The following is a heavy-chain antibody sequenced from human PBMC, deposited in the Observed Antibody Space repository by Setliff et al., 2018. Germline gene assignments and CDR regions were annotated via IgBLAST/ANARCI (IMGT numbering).Heavy chain of an antibody. CDR1: GDSISSGSYY. Sequence: SETLSLSCTVSGDSISSGSYYWTWIRQPAGKGLEWIGHFHTGGSTNYNRSLRSRVSISVDTSKNQFSLKLSSVTAADTATYYCARAGPTVTFFRVLVISWWNPWGQGSLVTVSS. D-gene: IGHD3-3*01. CDR3: ARAGPTVTFFRVLVISWWNP. V-gene: IGHV4-61*09. J-gene: IGHJ5*02. CDR2: FHTGGST.